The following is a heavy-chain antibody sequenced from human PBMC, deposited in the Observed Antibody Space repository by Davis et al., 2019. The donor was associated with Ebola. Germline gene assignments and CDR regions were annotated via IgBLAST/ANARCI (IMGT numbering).Heavy chain of an antibody. J-gene: IGHJ5*02. Sequence: MPSETLSLTFAVHGGSFSGYYWSWICKLPGKGLEWIGEINHSVSTNYNPSLKSRVTISVDTSKNQFSLKLSSVTAADTAVYYCARVTGRITIFGAVTNWFDPWGQGTLVTVSS. D-gene: IGHD3-3*01. CDR1: GGSFSGYY. CDR3: ARVTGRITIFGAVTNWFDP. V-gene: IGHV4-34*01. CDR2: INHSVST.